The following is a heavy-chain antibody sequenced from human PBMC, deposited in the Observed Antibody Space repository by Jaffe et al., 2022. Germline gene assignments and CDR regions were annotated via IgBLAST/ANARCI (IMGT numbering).Heavy chain of an antibody. CDR2: IRYDGSNK. J-gene: IGHJ4*02. CDR3: AKDSKSWGYSGYGGFDY. CDR1: GFTFSSYG. V-gene: IGHV3-30*02. Sequence: QVQLVESGGGVVQPGGSLRLSCAASGFTFSSYGMHWVRQAPGKGLEWVAFIRYDGSNKYYADSVKGRFTISRDNSKNTLYLQMNSLRAEDTAVYYCAKDSKSWGYSGYGGFDYWGQGTLVTVSS. D-gene: IGHD5-12*01.